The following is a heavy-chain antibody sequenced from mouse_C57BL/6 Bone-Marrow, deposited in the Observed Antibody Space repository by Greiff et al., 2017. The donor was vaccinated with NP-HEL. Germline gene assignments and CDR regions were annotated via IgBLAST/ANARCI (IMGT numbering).Heavy chain of an antibody. J-gene: IGHJ1*03. CDR2: IYPGSGST. CDR1: GYTFTSYW. Sequence: QVQLQQPGAELVKPGASVKMSCKASGYTFTSYWITWVKQRPGQGLEWIGDIYPGSGSTNYNEKFKSKATLTVDTSSSTAYMQLSSLTSEDSAVYYGAREGLLLRDLHWHFDVGGTGTTVIVSA. V-gene: IGHV1-55*01. CDR3: AREGLLLRDLHWHFDV. D-gene: IGHD1-1*01.